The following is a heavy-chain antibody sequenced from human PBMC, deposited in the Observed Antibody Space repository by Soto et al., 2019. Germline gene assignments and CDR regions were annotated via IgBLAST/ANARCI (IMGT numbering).Heavy chain of an antibody. J-gene: IGHJ6*02. Sequence: ASVKVSCKASGYTFTGYYIHWVRQAPGQGLEWMGWINPNSGGTNYAQKFQGWVTMTRDTSISTAYMELSRLRSDDTAVYYCARAPYYDFWSGSSSVSGMDVWGQGTTVTVSS. V-gene: IGHV1-2*04. CDR2: INPNSGGT. D-gene: IGHD3-3*01. CDR3: ARAPYYDFWSGSSSVSGMDV. CDR1: GYTFTGYY.